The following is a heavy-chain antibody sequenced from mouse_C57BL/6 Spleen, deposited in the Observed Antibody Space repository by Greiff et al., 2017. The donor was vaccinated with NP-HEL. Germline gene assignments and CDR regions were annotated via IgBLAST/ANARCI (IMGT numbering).Heavy chain of an antibody. CDR1: GFTFSDYG. CDR2: ISSGSSTI. Sequence: VQLKQSGGGLVKPGGSLKLSCAASGFTFSDYGMHWVRQAPEQGLEWVAYISSGSSTIYYADTVKGRFTMSRDNAKNTVFLQLTSLRSEDTAMYYCAKGGLRHLRPPYAMDYWGQGTSVTVSS. V-gene: IGHV5-17*01. J-gene: IGHJ4*01. D-gene: IGHD3-2*02. CDR3: AKGGLRHLRPPYAMDY.